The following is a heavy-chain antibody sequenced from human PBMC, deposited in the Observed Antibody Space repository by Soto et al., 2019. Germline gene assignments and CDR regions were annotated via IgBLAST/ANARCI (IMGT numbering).Heavy chain of an antibody. CDR3: ARVLPAAITSYGMDV. D-gene: IGHD2-2*01. CDR1: GGSISSYY. Sequence: SETLSLTCTVSGGSISSYYWIFIRQPPGKGLEWIGYIYYSGSTNYNPSLKSRVTISVDTSKNQFSLKLSSVTAADTAVYYCARVLPAAITSYGMDVWGQGTTVTVSS. J-gene: IGHJ6*02. V-gene: IGHV4-59*01. CDR2: IYYSGST.